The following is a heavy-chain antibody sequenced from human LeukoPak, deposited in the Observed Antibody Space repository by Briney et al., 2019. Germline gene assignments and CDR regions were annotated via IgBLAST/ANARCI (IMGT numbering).Heavy chain of an antibody. D-gene: IGHD2-8*01. CDR3: ARAGVTWGYDY. V-gene: IGHV3-7*01. CDR1: GFTLGSYW. J-gene: IGHJ4*02. Sequence: GGSLRLSCTASGFTLGSYWMHWVRQAPGKGLEWAANIKPDGSEEYYVDSVKGRFTISRDNAKTSLYLQMNSLRAEDTAVYYCARAGVTWGYDYWDQGTLVTVSS. CDR2: IKPDGSEE.